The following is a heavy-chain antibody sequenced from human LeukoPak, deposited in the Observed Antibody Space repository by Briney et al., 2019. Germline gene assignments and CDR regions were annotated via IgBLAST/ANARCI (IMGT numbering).Heavy chain of an antibody. CDR1: GFTFNSYW. CDR3: VRKTDSGWYFDY. V-gene: IGHV3-74*01. Sequence: GGSLRHSRAASGFTFNSYWIHWVRQAPGKGLVWLSRINSDGSGTIYAASVKGRFTLSRDNAKNTVYLQMNSLRAEDTAVDHCVRKTDSGWYFDYWGQGTLVTVSS. J-gene: IGHJ4*02. CDR2: INSDGSGT. D-gene: IGHD6-19*01.